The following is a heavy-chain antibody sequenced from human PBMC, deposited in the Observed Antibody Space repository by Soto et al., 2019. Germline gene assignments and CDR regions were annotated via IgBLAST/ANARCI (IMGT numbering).Heavy chain of an antibody. CDR1: GYTFTGYY. CDR3: ARGIQDYDILTGSARRPFHI. V-gene: IGHV1-2*04. CDR2: INPNSGGT. Sequence: ASVEVSCKASGYTFTGYYMHWVRQAPGQGLEWMGWINPNSGGTNYAQKFQGWVTMTRDTSISTAYMELSRLRSDDTAVYYCARGIQDYDILTGSARRPFHISGPATIVTVS. J-gene: IGHJ3*02. D-gene: IGHD3-9*01.